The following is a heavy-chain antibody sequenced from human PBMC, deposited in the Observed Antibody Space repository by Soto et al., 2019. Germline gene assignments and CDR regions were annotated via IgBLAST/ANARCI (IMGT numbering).Heavy chain of an antibody. D-gene: IGHD3-22*01. CDR3: AKLFVWDDSSKYFLDY. Sequence: GESLKISCKTSGYSFSSYWIAWVRQMPGKGLEWMGVIYPRDSDTRYSPSSQGRVTISVDKSITTAYRQWTSLQASDTGMYFCAKLFVWDDSSKYFLDYWGEGTQVTVSS. CDR1: GYSFSSYW. J-gene: IGHJ4*02. CDR2: IYPRDSDT. V-gene: IGHV5-51*01.